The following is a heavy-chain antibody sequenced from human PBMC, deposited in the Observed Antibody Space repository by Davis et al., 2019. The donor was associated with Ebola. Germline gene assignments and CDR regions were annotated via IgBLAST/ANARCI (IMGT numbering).Heavy chain of an antibody. CDR1: GFTFSSYA. V-gene: IGHV3-23*01. CDR3: AKMGLGVTVFNYGMDV. J-gene: IGHJ6*02. Sequence: GESLKISCAASGFTFSSYAMSWVRQAPGKGPEWVSAISGSGGTTYYADSVKGRFTISRDNSKNTLYLQMNSLRAEDTAVYYCAKMGLGVTVFNYGMDVWGQGTTVTVSS. D-gene: IGHD2-21*02. CDR2: ISGSGGTT.